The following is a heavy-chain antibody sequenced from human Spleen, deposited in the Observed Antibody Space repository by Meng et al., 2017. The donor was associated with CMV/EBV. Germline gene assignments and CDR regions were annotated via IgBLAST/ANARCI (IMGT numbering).Heavy chain of an antibody. CDR1: GFIFGDYA. Sequence: GGSLRLSCTASGFIFGDYAMSWVRQAPGKGREWVGFIRTKGYGGTTEYAASVKGRFTISRDDSKSIAYLQMNSLKTEDTAVYYCTRESGRFLEWVDYWGQGTLVTVSS. D-gene: IGHD3-3*01. J-gene: IGHJ4*02. V-gene: IGHV3-49*04. CDR3: TRESGRFLEWVDY. CDR2: IRTKGYGGTT.